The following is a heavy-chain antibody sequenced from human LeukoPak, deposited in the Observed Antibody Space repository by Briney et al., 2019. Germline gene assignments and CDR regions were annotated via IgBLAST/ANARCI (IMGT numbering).Heavy chain of an antibody. J-gene: IGHJ5*02. CDR2: IYSGGST. V-gene: IGHV3-53*05. Sequence: GGSLRLSCAASGFTVSSNYMSWVRQAPGKGLEWVSVIYSGGSTYYADSAKGRFTISRDNSKNTLYLQMNSLRADDTAVYYCAKGRRYNILTGYYVSEVDPWGQGTQVTVSS. CDR1: GFTVSSNY. D-gene: IGHD3-9*01. CDR3: AKGRRYNILTGYYVSEVDP.